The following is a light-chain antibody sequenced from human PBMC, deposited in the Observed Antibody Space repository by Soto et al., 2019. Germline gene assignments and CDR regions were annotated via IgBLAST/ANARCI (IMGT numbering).Light chain of an antibody. Sequence: QGERATLSCRASQSVSSNLAWYQQKPGQAPRLLIYGASTRATGIPARFSGSGSGTEFTLTISSLQSEDFAVYYCQQYNNWPGTFGQGTKV. CDR1: QSVSSN. CDR3: QQYNNWPGT. V-gene: IGKV3-15*01. CDR2: GAS. J-gene: IGKJ1*01.